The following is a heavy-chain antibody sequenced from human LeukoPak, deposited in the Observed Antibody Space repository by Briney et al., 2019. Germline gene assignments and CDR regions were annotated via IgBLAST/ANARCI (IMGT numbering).Heavy chain of an antibody. CDR3: ARVTWGPTVTTSDY. CDR2: IYSGGST. Sequence: PEGSLRLSCAASGFTVSSNYMSWVRQAPGKGLEWVSVIYSGGSTYYADSVKGRFTISRDNSKNTLYLQMNSLRAEDTAVYYCARVTWGPTVTTSDYWGQGTLVTVSS. V-gene: IGHV3-53*01. CDR1: GFTVSSNY. J-gene: IGHJ4*02. D-gene: IGHD4-17*01.